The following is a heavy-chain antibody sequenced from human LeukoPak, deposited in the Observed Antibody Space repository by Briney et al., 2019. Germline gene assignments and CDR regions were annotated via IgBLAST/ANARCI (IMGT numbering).Heavy chain of an antibody. D-gene: IGHD2-15*01. CDR3: ARYKRTRYCSGGSCYSGGFDY. V-gene: IGHV4-34*01. J-gene: IGHJ4*02. CDR1: GGSFSGYY. Sequence: SETLSLICAVYGGSFSGYYWSWIRQPPGKGLEWIGEINHSGSTNYNPSLKSRVTISVDTSKNQFSLKLSSVTAADTAVYYCARYKRTRYCSGGSCYSGGFDYWGQGTLVTVSS. CDR2: INHSGST.